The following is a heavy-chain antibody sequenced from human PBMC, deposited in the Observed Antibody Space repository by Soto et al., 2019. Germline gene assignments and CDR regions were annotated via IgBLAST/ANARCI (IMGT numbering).Heavy chain of an antibody. CDR2: ISYDGNSK. CDR3: AKQESGSYFLY. Sequence: LRLSCAASGFTFSSYGMHWVRQAPGKGLEWVAVISYDGNSKYYGDSVKGRFAISRDNSKSTLYLQMNSLREEDTAVYSCAKQESGSYFLYWGRGTLVTVSS. D-gene: IGHD1-26*01. CDR1: GFTFSSYG. J-gene: IGHJ4*01. V-gene: IGHV3-30*18.